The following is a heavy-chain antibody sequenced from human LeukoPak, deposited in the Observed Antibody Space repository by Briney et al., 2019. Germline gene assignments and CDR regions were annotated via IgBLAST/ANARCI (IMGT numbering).Heavy chain of an antibody. CDR3: VKDSKWLRLSGLFDY. Sequence: GRTLRLSCAASGFTFSSYGMHWVRQAPGKGLEWVAVISYDGSNKYYADSVKGRFTISRDNSKNTLYLQMNSLRAEETAVYYCVKDSKWLRLSGLFDYWGQGTLVTVSS. CDR1: GFTFSSYG. J-gene: IGHJ4*02. D-gene: IGHD5-12*01. V-gene: IGHV3-30*18. CDR2: ISYDGSNK.